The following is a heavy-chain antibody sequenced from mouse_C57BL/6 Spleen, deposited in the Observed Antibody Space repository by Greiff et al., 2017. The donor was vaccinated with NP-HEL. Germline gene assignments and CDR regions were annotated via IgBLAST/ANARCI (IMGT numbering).Heavy chain of an antibody. CDR3: ARIYDGYYGGFAY. V-gene: IGHV1-7*01. CDR2: INPSSGYT. CDR1: GYTFTSYW. J-gene: IGHJ3*01. D-gene: IGHD2-3*01. Sequence: QVQLQHSGAELAKPGATVKLSCKASGYTFTSYWMHWVKQRPGQGLEWIGYINPSSGYTKYNQKFKDKATLTADKSSSTAYMQLSSLTYEDSAVYYCARIYDGYYGGFAYWGQGTLVTVSA.